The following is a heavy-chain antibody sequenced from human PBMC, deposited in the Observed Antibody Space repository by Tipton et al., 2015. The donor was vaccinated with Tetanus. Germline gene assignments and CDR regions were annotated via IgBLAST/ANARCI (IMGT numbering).Heavy chain of an antibody. D-gene: IGHD3-16*02. CDR3: AQGKSNQGMLS. Sequence: TLSLTCTVSGGSISSNVYYWAWIRQPPGKGPQWIGNIFYSGSINYNPSLKSRLTISADTAKNQSSLKLNSVTASDTAVYYCAQGKSNQGMLSWGQGTLVTVSS. V-gene: IGHV4-39*01. CDR1: GGSISSNVYY. CDR2: IFYSGSI. J-gene: IGHJ4*02.